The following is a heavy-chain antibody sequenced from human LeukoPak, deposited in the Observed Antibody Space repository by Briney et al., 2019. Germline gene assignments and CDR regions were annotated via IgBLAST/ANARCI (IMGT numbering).Heavy chain of an antibody. J-gene: IGHJ4*02. V-gene: IGHV3-49*03. Sequence: GGSLRLSCTASGFTFGDYAMSWFRQAPGKGLEWVGFIRSKAYGGTTEYAASVKGRFTISRDDSKSITYLQMKSLKTEDTAVYYCSRDNIVVVVAATPLNIARWGQGTLVTVSS. CDR1: GFTFGDYA. CDR3: SRDNIVVVVAATPLNIAR. D-gene: IGHD2-15*01. CDR2: IRSKAYGGTT.